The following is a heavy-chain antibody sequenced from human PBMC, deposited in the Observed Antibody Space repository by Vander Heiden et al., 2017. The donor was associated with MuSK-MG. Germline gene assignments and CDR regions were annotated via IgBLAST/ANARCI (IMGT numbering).Heavy chain of an antibody. J-gene: IGHJ4*02. CDR1: KFPFSNYA. V-gene: IGHV3-23*01. Sequence: EVQLLESGGGLVQPGGSLRLSCAASKFPFSNYAMTWVRQAPGKGLEWVSIIGGSGASTFYADSVKGRFTISRDNSKNTMFLQMNSLRVEDTAVYYCAKAQRYSGTYWTQYFFDYWGQGTLVTVSS. D-gene: IGHD1-26*01. CDR3: AKAQRYSGTYWTQYFFDY. CDR2: IGGSGAST.